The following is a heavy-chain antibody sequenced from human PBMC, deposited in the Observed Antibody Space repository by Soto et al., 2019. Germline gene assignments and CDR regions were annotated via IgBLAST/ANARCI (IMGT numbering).Heavy chain of an antibody. CDR3: ARGRGYSYGFGY. CDR2: INHSGST. V-gene: IGHV4-34*01. Sequence: SETLSLTCAVYGGSFSGYYWSWIRQPPGKGLEWIGEINHSGSTNYNPSLKSRVTISVDTSKNQFSLKLSSVTAADTAVYYCARGRGYSYGFGYWGQGTLVTVSS. J-gene: IGHJ4*02. CDR1: GGSFSGYY. D-gene: IGHD5-18*01.